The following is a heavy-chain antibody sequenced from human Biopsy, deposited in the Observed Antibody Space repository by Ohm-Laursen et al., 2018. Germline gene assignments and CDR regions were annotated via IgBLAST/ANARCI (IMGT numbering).Heavy chain of an antibody. J-gene: IGHJ4*02. CDR3: ARGSNDFGGLYFPR. Sequence: GTLSLTCIVSGGSFTGHYWSWIRQPPGKGLEWIGHISYTGYTSYNASLKSRATISVDTSRNHFSLRLSSLTAADTAVYYCARGSNDFGGLYFPRWGQGTLLTVSS. CDR1: GGSFTGHY. D-gene: IGHD4-23*01. V-gene: IGHV4-59*11. CDR2: ISYTGYT.